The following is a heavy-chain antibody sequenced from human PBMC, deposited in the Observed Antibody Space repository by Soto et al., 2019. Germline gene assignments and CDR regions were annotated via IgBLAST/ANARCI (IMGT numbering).Heavy chain of an antibody. CDR3: ARDPIPVTTPPSMDV. V-gene: IGHV3-48*01. D-gene: IGHD4-17*01. J-gene: IGHJ6*03. CDR1: GFTFSSYS. Sequence: PGGSLRLSCAASGFTFSSYSMNWVRQAPGKGLEWVSYISSSSSTIYYAESVKGRFTISRDNAKNSLYLQMNSLRAEDTAVYYCARDPIPVTTPPSMDVWGKGTTVTVSS. CDR2: ISSSSSTI.